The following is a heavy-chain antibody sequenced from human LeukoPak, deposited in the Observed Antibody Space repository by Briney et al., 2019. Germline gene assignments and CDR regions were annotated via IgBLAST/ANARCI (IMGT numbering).Heavy chain of an antibody. V-gene: IGHV4-61*02. J-gene: IGHJ6*03. CDR1: GGSISSGSYY. CDR2: IYTSGST. Sequence: SETLSLTCTVFGGSISSGSYYWSWIRQPAGKGLEWIGRIYTSGSTNYNPSLKSRVTISVDTSKNQFSLKLSSVTAADTAVYYCARATSRYYYYYMDVWGKGTTVTVSS. D-gene: IGHD3-16*01. CDR3: ARATSRYYYYYMDV.